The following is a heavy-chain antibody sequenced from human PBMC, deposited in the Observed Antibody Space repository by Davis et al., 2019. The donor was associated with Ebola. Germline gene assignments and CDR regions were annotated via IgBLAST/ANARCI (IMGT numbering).Heavy chain of an antibody. CDR3: ARHVPNYYDSSGSLGGVDY. CDR1: GGSISTDY. V-gene: IGHV4-34*01. D-gene: IGHD3-22*01. Sequence: MPSETLSLTCTVSGGSISTDYWSWIRQPPGKGLEWIGEINHSGSTNYNPSLKSRVTISVDTSKNQFSLKLSSVTAADTAVYYCARHVPNYYDSSGSLGGVDYWGQGTLVTVSS. J-gene: IGHJ4*02. CDR2: INHSGST.